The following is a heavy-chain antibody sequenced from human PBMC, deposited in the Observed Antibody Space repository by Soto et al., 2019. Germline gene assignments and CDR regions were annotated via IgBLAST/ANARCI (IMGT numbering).Heavy chain of an antibody. D-gene: IGHD3-10*01. J-gene: IGHJ6*02. CDR2: INAGNGNT. CDR1: GYTFTSYA. V-gene: IGHV1-3*01. CDR3: ARGTSGDPAKNYYYYYGMDV. Sequence: ASVKVSCKASGYTFTSYAMHWVRQAPGQRLEWMGWINAGNGNTKYSQKFQGRVTITRDTSASTAYMELSSLRSEDTAVYYCARGTSGDPAKNYYYYYGMDVWGQGTTVTVSS.